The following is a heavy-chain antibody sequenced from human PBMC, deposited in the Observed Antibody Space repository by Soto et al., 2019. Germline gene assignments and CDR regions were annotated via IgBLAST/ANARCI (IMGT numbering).Heavy chain of an antibody. CDR2: ISYDGSNK. CDR1: GFTFSSYA. J-gene: IGHJ4*02. V-gene: IGHV3-30-3*01. Sequence: QVPLVESGGGVVQPGRSLRLSCAASGFTFSSYAMHWVRQAPGKGLEWVAVISYDGSNKYYADSVKGRFTISRDNSKNTLYLQMNSLRAEDTAVYYCAREARGSSWYYFDYWGQGTLVTVSS. D-gene: IGHD6-13*01. CDR3: AREARGSSWYYFDY.